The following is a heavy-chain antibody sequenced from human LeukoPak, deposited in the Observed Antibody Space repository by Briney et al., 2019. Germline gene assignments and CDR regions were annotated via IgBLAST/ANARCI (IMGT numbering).Heavy chain of an antibody. Sequence: PSETLSLTCAVYGGSFSGYYWSWIRQPPGKGLEWIGEINHSGSTNYNPSLKSRVTISVDTSKNQFSLKLSSVTAADTAVYYCARGPADHRYYYYGMDVWGQGTTVTVSS. V-gene: IGHV4-34*01. CDR3: ARGPADHRYYYYGMDV. CDR1: GGSFSGYY. J-gene: IGHJ6*02. CDR2: INHSGST. D-gene: IGHD1-14*01.